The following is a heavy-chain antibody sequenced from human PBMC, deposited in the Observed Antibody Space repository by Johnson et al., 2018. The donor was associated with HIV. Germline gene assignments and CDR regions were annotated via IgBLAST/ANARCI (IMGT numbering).Heavy chain of an antibody. J-gene: IGHJ3*02. CDR2: ISWHSDSI. D-gene: IGHD3-22*01. CDR3: ANDKSTEWLLLRSPWSGFDI. V-gene: IGHV3-9*01. Sequence: VQLAESGGGLVQPGRSLRLSCAASGFTFDDYAMHWVRQAPGQGLEWVSGISWHSDSIGYADSVKGRFTIPTDNAKNSLYLQMNSLRPEDTALYYYANDKSTEWLLLRSPWSGFDIWGQGTMVTVSS. CDR1: GFTFDDYA.